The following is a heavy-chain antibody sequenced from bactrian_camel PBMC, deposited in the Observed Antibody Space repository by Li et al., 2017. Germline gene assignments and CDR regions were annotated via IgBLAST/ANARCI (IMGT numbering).Heavy chain of an antibody. CDR3: AEGRGSRGEHCYSLL. V-gene: IGHV3S53*01. J-gene: IGHJ4*01. CDR2: ISRNGHR. CDR1: AYLTSRCG. Sequence: HVQLVESGGGSVQAGGSLRLSCVASAYLTSRCGMGWYRQAPGKNRELIATISRNGHRTYVPSVKGRFTTSQDKSKNTVYLQMNNLQPEDTATYYCAEGRGSRGEHCYSLLLGPGDPGHRLL. D-gene: IGHD6*01.